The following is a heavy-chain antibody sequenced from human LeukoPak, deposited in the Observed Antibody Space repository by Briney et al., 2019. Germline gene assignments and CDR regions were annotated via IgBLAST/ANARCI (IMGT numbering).Heavy chain of an antibody. J-gene: IGHJ4*02. CDR2: ISSSGSTI. V-gene: IGHV3-48*03. CDR1: GFTFSSYE. CDR3: AGRSGWTTVTTDVSDFDY. Sequence: WGSLRLSCAASGFTFSSYEMNWVRQAPGKGLEWVSYISSSGSTIYYADSVKGRFTISRDNAKNSLYLQMNSLRAEDTAVYYCAGRSGWTTVTTDVSDFDYWGQGTLVTVSS. D-gene: IGHD4-17*01.